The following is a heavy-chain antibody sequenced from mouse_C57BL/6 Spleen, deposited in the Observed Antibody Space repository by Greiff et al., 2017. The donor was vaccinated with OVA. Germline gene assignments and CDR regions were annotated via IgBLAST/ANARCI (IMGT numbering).Heavy chain of an antibody. V-gene: IGHV1-15*01. Sequence: VQLQQSGAELVRPGASVTLSCKASGYTFTDYEMHWVKQTPVHGLEWIGAIDPETGGTAYNQKFKGKAILTADKSSSTAYMELRSLTSEDSAVYYCTRWGFYYGRSGWYFDVWGTGTPVTVSA. CDR1: GYTFTDYE. J-gene: IGHJ1*03. CDR3: TRWGFYYGRSGWYFDV. D-gene: IGHD1-1*01. CDR2: IDPETGGT.